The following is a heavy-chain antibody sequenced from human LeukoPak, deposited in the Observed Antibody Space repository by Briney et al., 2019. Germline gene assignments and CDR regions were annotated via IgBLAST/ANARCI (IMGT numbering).Heavy chain of an antibody. D-gene: IGHD6-19*01. Sequence: ASVKVSCKASGYTFTSYAMHWVRQAPGQRLEWMGRINPNSGGTNYAQRFQGWVTMTRDTSISTAYMELSRLRSDDTAVYYCARDSSGWTNYYGMDVWGQGTTVTVSS. CDR3: ARDSSGWTNYYGMDV. J-gene: IGHJ6*02. CDR2: INPNSGGT. CDR1: GYTFTSYA. V-gene: IGHV1-2*04.